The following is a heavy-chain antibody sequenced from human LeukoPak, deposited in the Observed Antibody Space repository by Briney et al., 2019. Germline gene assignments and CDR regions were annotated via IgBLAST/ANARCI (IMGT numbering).Heavy chain of an antibody. CDR2: ISAYNGNT. Sequence: GAPVKVSCKASGYTFTSFGVTWVRQAPGQGLEWMGWISAYNGNTNYAQKLQGRVTMTTDTSTSTVYMELRSLRSDDTAVYYCARVGYCSGGGCYSYWYFDLWGRGTLVTVSS. V-gene: IGHV1-18*01. D-gene: IGHD2-15*01. CDR1: GYTFTSFG. J-gene: IGHJ2*01. CDR3: ARVGYCSGGGCYSYWYFDL.